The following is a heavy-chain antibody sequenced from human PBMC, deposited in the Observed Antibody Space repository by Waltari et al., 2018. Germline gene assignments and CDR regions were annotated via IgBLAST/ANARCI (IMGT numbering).Heavy chain of an antibody. D-gene: IGHD3-10*01. V-gene: IGHV3-30*18. CDR2: ISYDGSKN. CDR1: GFTFSSYG. Sequence: QVQLVESGGGVVQPGRSLRLSCAASGFTFSSYGMHWVRQAPGKGLEWVACISYDGSKNYDADSVKGRFTISIDNSKNTLYLQMNSLRAEDTAVYYCAKDYLYGSGSYLIDYWGQGTLVTVSS. J-gene: IGHJ4*02. CDR3: AKDYLYGSGSYLIDY.